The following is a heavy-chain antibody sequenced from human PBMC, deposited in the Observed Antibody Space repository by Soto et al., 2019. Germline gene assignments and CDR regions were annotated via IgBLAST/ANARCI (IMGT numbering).Heavy chain of an antibody. Sequence: LSLTCTVSGGSISSYYWSWIRQPAGKGLEWIGRIYTSGSTNYNPSLKSRVTMSVDTSKNQFPLKLSSVTAADTAVYYCAREGIAVAGNWFDPWGQGTLVTVSS. J-gene: IGHJ5*02. CDR3: AREGIAVAGNWFDP. CDR1: GGSISSYY. CDR2: IYTSGST. D-gene: IGHD6-19*01. V-gene: IGHV4-4*07.